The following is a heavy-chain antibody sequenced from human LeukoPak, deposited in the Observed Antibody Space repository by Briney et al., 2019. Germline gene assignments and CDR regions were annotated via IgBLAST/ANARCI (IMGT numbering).Heavy chain of an antibody. CDR2: IYSGGLT. D-gene: IGHD3-10*01. V-gene: IGHV3-53*01. J-gene: IGHJ3*02. CDR3: ARDYYGSGTYSAFDI. CDR1: GFTVSSNY. Sequence: GGSLRLSCAASGFTVSSNYMTWVRQAPGRGLEWVSVIYSGGLTYYADSVKGRFTISRDNSKNTLYLQMNSLRAEDTAMYYCARDYYGSGTYSAFDIWGQGTMVTVSS.